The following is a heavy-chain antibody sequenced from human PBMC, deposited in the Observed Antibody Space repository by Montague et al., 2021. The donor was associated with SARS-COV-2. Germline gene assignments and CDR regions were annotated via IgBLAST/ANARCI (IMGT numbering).Heavy chain of an antibody. CDR3: ARDTRIVGATTRLDY. D-gene: IGHD1-26*01. CDR2: IYYSGST. CDR1: GGSIGSGGYY. V-gene: IGHV4-31*03. Sequence: TLSLTCTVSGGSIGSGGYYWSWIRQHPGKGLEWIGYIYYSGSTYYNPSLKSRVTISVDTSKNQFSLKLSSVTAADTAVYYCARDTRIVGATTRLDYWGQGTLVTVSS. J-gene: IGHJ4*02.